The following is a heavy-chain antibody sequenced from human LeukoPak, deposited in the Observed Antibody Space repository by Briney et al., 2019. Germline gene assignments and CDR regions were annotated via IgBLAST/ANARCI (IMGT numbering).Heavy chain of an antibody. V-gene: IGHV3-11*01. D-gene: IGHD5-18*01. Sequence: GGSLRLSCAASGFTFSDYYMSWIRQAPGKGLEWVSYISSSGSTIYYADSVKGGFTISRDNAKNSLYLQMNSLRAEDTAVYYCARDWTAMVNSYWGQGTLVTVSS. J-gene: IGHJ4*02. CDR3: ARDWTAMVNSY. CDR2: ISSSGSTI. CDR1: GFTFSDYY.